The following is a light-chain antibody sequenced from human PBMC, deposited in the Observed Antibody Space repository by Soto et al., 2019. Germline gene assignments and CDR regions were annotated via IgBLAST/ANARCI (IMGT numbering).Light chain of an antibody. CDR2: DVS. CDR3: SSYTSSSTVV. J-gene: IGLJ2*01. Sequence: QSALTQPASVSGSPGQSITISCTGTSSDVGGYNYVSWYQQHPGKAPKLMIYDVSVRPSGVSYRFSGSKSGNTASLTNSGLQAEDEADYSCSSYTSSSTVVFGGGTKLTVL. CDR1: SSDVGGYNY. V-gene: IGLV2-14*01.